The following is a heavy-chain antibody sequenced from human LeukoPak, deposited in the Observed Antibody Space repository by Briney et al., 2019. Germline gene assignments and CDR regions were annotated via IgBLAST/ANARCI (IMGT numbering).Heavy chain of an antibody. V-gene: IGHV3-23*01. CDR3: AKGSSSSSRYYFDY. CDR2: ISGSGGST. CDR1: GFTFSGYA. D-gene: IGHD6-6*01. J-gene: IGHJ4*02. Sequence: GGSLRLSCAASGFTFSGYAMSGVRQAPGKGLEWVSVISGSGGSTYYADSVKGRFTISRDNSKNTLYLQMNSPRAEDTAVYYCAKGSSSSSRYYFDYWGQGTLVTVSS.